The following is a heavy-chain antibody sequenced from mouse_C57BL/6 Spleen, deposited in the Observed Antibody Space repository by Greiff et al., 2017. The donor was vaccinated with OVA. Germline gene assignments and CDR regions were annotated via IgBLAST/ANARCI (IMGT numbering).Heavy chain of an antibody. CDR2: IDPENGDT. CDR3: TTLYYGSSFYAMDY. V-gene: IGHV14-4*01. J-gene: IGHJ4*01. CDR1: GFNIKDDY. D-gene: IGHD1-1*01. Sequence: EVKLVESGAELVRPGASVKLSCTASGFNIKDDYMHWVKQRPEQGLEWIGWIDPENGDTEYASKFQGKATITADTSSNTAYLQLSSLTSEDTAVYYCTTLYYGSSFYAMDYWGQGTSVTVSS.